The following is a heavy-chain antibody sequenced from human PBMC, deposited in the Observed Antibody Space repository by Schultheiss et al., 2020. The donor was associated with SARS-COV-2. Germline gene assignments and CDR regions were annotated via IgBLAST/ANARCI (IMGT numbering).Heavy chain of an antibody. D-gene: IGHD6-6*01. V-gene: IGHV3-21*01. CDR3: ARGSIAARPPNYYYYGMDV. CDR1: GFTFGDYA. CDR2: ISSSSSYI. J-gene: IGHJ6*02. Sequence: GGSLRLSCTASGFTFGDYAMSWFRQAPGKGLEWVSSISSSSSYIYYADSVKGRFTISRDNAKNSLYLQMNSLRAEDTAVYYCARGSIAARPPNYYYYGMDVWGQGTTVTVSS.